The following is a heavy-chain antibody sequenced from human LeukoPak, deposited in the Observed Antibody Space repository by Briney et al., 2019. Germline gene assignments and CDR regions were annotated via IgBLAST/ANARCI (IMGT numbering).Heavy chain of an antibody. Sequence: PGGSLRLSCAASGFIFSSDAMSWVRQAPGKGLEWVSAISGSGGSTYYADPVKGRFTISRDNPKNTLYLQMNSLIAEDTAVYYCANPPTVTTIRFDPWGQGTLVTVSS. CDR3: ANPPTVTTIRFDP. CDR2: ISGSGGST. J-gene: IGHJ5*02. CDR1: GFIFSSDA. V-gene: IGHV3-23*01. D-gene: IGHD4-17*01.